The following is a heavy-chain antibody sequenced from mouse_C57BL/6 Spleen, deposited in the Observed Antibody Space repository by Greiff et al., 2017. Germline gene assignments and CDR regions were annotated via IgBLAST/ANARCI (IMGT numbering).Heavy chain of an antibody. CDR3: TTPYCYGSSYAY. Sequence: VQLQQSGAELVRPGASVKLSCTASGFNIKDSYMHWVKQRPEQGLEWIGRLDPEDGDTEYAPKFQGKATMTADTSSNTAYLQLSSLTSEDTAVYDCTTPYCYGSSYAYWGQGTLVTVSA. V-gene: IGHV14-1*01. CDR1: GFNIKDSY. J-gene: IGHJ3*01. CDR2: LDPEDGDT. D-gene: IGHD1-1*01.